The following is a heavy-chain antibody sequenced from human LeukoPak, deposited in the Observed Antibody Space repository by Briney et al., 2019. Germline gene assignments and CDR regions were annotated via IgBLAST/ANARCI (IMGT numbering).Heavy chain of an antibody. V-gene: IGHV3-30*02. Sequence: GGSLRLSCAASGFTFSSYGMHWVRQAPGKGLEWVAFIRYDGSNKYYADSVKGRFTISRDNSKNTLYLQMNSLKTEDTAVYYCTTDPTRHYDFWSGYHTSEGGAFDIWGQGTMVTVSS. CDR1: GFTFSSYG. J-gene: IGHJ3*02. CDR3: TTDPTRHYDFWSGYHTSEGGAFDI. D-gene: IGHD3-3*01. CDR2: IRYDGSNK.